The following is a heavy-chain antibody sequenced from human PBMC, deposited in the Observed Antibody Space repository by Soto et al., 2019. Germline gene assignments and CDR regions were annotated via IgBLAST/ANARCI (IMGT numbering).Heavy chain of an antibody. Sequence: VGSLRHSCAASGFTCSSYWMHWVRQVPGKGLMWVSRIISDGSGTSYADSVKGRFTISRDNARNTLYLQMNSLRAEDTAVYYCARDRIAVAALDSWGQGTLVTVSS. CDR2: IISDGSGT. CDR1: GFTCSSYW. J-gene: IGHJ4*02. V-gene: IGHV3-74*01. CDR3: ARDRIAVAALDS. D-gene: IGHD6-19*01.